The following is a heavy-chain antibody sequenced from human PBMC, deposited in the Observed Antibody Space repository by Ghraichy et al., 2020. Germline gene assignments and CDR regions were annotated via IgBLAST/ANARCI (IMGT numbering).Heavy chain of an antibody. CDR2: IYYSGST. D-gene: IGHD3-10*01. V-gene: IGHV4-39*01. Sequence: SETLSLTCTVSGGSTSSSSYYWGWIRQPPGKGLEWIGSIYYSGSTYYNPSLKSRVTISVDTSKNQFSLKLSSVTAADTAVYYCARHAGVGWAPSFVIDYWGQGTLVTVSS. CDR3: ARHAGVGWAPSFVIDY. J-gene: IGHJ4*02. CDR1: GGSTSSSSYY.